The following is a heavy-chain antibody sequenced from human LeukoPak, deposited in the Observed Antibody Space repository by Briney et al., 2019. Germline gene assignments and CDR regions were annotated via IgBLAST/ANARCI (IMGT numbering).Heavy chain of an antibody. CDR3: ARDQEYYYGSGGYNPNWFDP. V-gene: IGHV1-18*04. Sequence: ASVKVSCKASGYTFTSYGISWVRQAPGQGLEWMGWISAYNGNTNYAQKLQGRVTMTTDTSTSTAYMELRSLRSDDTAVYYCARDQEYYYGSGGYNPNWFDPWGQGTLVTASS. CDR2: ISAYNGNT. CDR1: GYTFTSYG. J-gene: IGHJ5*02. D-gene: IGHD3-10*01.